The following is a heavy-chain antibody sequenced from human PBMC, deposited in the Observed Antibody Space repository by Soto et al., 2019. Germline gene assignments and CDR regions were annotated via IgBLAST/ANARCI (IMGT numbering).Heavy chain of an antibody. J-gene: IGHJ4*02. CDR1: GFTFSSYG. Sequence: GGSLRLSCAASGFTFSSYGMHWVRQAPGKGPEWVAVISYDGSNKYYADSVKGRFTISRDNSKNTLYLQMNSLRAEDTAVYYCAKSGGMYSSSSRFDYWGQGTLVTVSS. D-gene: IGHD6-6*01. CDR3: AKSGGMYSSSSRFDY. CDR2: ISYDGSNK. V-gene: IGHV3-30*18.